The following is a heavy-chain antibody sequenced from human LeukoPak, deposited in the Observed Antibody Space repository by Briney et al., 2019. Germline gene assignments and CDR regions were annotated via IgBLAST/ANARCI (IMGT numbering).Heavy chain of an antibody. CDR2: ISSSSSYI. V-gene: IGHV3-21*01. Sequence: GGPLRLSCAASGFTFSSYSMNWVRQAPGKGLEWVSSISSSSSYIYYADSVKGRFTISRDNAKNSLYLQMNSLRAEDTAVYYCARDPGDGMDVWGQGTTVTVSS. J-gene: IGHJ6*02. CDR3: ARDPGDGMDV. CDR1: GFTFSSYS.